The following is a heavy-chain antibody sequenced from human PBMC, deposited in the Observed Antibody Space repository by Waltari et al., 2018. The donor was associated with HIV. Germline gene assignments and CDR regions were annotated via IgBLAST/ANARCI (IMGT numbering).Heavy chain of an antibody. J-gene: IGHJ4*02. Sequence: QVQLQESGPGLVKPSETLSLTCAVSGYSISSGSYWGWIRQPPGKGLEWIGSIYHSGSTYYNPSLKSRVTISVDTSKNQFSLKLSSVTAADTAVYYCAREAVGATNKLDYWGQGTLVTVSS. V-gene: IGHV4-38-2*02. CDR2: IYHSGST. CDR3: AREAVGATNKLDY. CDR1: GYSISSGSY. D-gene: IGHD1-26*01.